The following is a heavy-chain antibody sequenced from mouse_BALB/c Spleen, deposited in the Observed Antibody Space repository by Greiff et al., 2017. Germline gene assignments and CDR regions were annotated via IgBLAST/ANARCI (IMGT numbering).Heavy chain of an antibody. J-gene: IGHJ2*01. CDR1: GFAFSSYD. CDR2: ISSGGGST. V-gene: IGHV5-12-1*01. D-gene: IGHD2-10*01. Sequence: EVHLVESGGGLVKPGGSLKLSCAASGFAFSSYDMSWVRQTPEKRLEWVAYISSGGGSTYYPDTVKGRFTISRDNAKNTLYLQMSSLKSEDTAMYYCARQTYYGNYFDYWGQGTTLTVSS. CDR3: ARQTYYGNYFDY.